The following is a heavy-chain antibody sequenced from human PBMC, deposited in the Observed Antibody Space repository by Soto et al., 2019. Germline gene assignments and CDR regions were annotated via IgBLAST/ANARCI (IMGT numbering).Heavy chain of an antibody. CDR2: ISGSAATT. CDR3: ARDRSYYDSSGSYSPPY. Sequence: GGSLRLSCAASGFTFSSYAMNWVRQAPGKGLEWVSAISGSAATTHFADSVKGRFTISRDNSKNTLYLQMNSLRAEDTAVYYRARDRSYYDSSGSYSPPYWGQGTLVTVSS. D-gene: IGHD3-22*01. V-gene: IGHV3-23*01. CDR1: GFTFSSYA. J-gene: IGHJ4*02.